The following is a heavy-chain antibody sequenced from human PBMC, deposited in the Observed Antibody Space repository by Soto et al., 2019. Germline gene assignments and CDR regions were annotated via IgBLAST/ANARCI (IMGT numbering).Heavy chain of an antibody. CDR2: INHSGST. D-gene: IGHD3-10*01. J-gene: IGHJ6*03. V-gene: IGHV4-34*01. CDR3: ARAKRYGSGSYYTHYYYYYMDV. Sequence: SETLSLTCAVYGGSFSGYYWSWIRQPPGKGLEWIGEINHSGSTNYNPSLKSRVTISVDTSKNQFSLKLSSVTAADTAVYYCARAKRYGSGSYYTHYYYYYMDVWGKGTTVTVSS. CDR1: GGSFSGYY.